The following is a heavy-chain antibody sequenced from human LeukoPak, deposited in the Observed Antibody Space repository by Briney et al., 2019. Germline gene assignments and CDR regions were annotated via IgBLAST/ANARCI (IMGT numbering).Heavy chain of an antibody. CDR3: ARAFARSSYYYGSGSLYYFDY. V-gene: IGHV3-21*01. D-gene: IGHD3-10*01. J-gene: IGHJ4*02. CDR1: GFTFSSYS. CDR2: ISSSSSYI. Sequence: GGSLRLSCAASGFTFSSYSMNWVRQAPGKGLEWVSSISSSSSYIYYADSVKGRFTISRDNAKNSLYLQMNSLRAEDTAVYYCARAFARSSYYYGSGSLYYFDYWGQGTLVTVSS.